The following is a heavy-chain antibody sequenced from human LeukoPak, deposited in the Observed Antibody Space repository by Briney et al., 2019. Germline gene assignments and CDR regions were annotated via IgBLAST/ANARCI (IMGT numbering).Heavy chain of an antibody. D-gene: IGHD3-10*01. CDR3: ARLTPTRGIDY. CDR2: INTNTGNP. CDR1: GYTFTSYG. V-gene: IGHV7-4-1*02. Sequence: ASVKVSCKASGYTFTSYGISWVRQAPGQGLEWMGWINTNTGNPTYAQGFTGRFVFSLDTSVSTAYLQISSLKAEDTAVYYCARLTPTRGIDYWGQGTLVTVSS. J-gene: IGHJ4*02.